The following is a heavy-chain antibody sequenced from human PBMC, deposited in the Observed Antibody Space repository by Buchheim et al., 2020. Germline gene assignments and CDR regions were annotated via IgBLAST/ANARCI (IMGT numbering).Heavy chain of an antibody. D-gene: IGHD1/OR15-1a*01. CDR2: LSHDGVNP. Sequence: EVQLVESGGGLVQPGGSLRLSCAASGFTFSSYVMHWVRQVPGKGLEWVSRLSHDGVNPSYADSVKGRFTISRDNAKNPLYLQMNSLRAEDTAVYYCASDLNWDIFDHWGQGTL. J-gene: IGHJ4*02. V-gene: IGHV3-74*01. CDR3: ASDLNWDIFDH. CDR1: GFTFSSYV.